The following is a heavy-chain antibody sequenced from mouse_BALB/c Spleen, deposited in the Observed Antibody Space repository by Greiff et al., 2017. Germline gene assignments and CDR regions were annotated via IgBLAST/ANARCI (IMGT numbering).Heavy chain of an antibody. Sequence: QVQLQQSGPELVRPGVSVKISCKGSGYTFTDYAMHWVKQSHAKSLEWIGVISTYYGNTNYNQKFKGKATMTVDKSSSTAYMELARLTSEDSAIYYCARGGDDYGSFYYFDYWGQGTTLTVSS. CDR3: ARGGDDYGSFYYFDY. D-gene: IGHD2-4*01. J-gene: IGHJ2*01. V-gene: IGHV1-67*01. CDR2: ISTYYGNT. CDR1: GYTFTDYA.